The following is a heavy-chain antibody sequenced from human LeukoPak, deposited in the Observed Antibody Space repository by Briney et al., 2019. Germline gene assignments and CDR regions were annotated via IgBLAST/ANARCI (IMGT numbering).Heavy chain of an antibody. CDR2: ISSSGTYI. V-gene: IGHV3-21*01. CDR1: EFTFRSYS. Sequence: GGSLRLSCAGSEFTFRSYSMNWVRQAPGKGLEWVSSISSSGTYIYSADSVKGRLTISRDNAKNSLFLQMNSLRAEDTAVYYCAREHDYGDFVGYYMDVWGKGTTVTVSS. J-gene: IGHJ6*03. D-gene: IGHD4-17*01. CDR3: AREHDYGDFVGYYMDV.